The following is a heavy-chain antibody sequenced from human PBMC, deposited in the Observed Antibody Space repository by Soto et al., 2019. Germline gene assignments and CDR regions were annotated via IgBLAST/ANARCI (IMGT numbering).Heavy chain of an antibody. CDR3: ARDSADYDFWSGYYTGRNYGMDV. Sequence: PSETLSLTCTVSRGSIGSYYWSWIRQPPGKGLEWIGYIYYSGSTNYNPSLKSRVTISVDTSKNQFSLKLSSVTAAVTAVYYCARDSADYDFWSGYYTGRNYGMDVWGQGTTVTVS. CDR2: IYYSGST. D-gene: IGHD3-3*01. V-gene: IGHV4-59*01. CDR1: RGSIGSYY. J-gene: IGHJ6*02.